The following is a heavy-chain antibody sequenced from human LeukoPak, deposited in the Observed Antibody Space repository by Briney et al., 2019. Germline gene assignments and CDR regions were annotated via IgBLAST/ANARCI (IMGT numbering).Heavy chain of an antibody. J-gene: IGHJ3*02. Sequence: ASVKVSCKASGYTFTSYDINWVRQATGQGLEWMGWMNPNSGNTGYAQKFQGGVTMTRNTSIRTAYMELSSLRSEDTAVYYCARTTWSSDAFDIWGQGTMVTVSS. V-gene: IGHV1-8*01. CDR3: ARTTWSSDAFDI. CDR1: GYTFTSYD. D-gene: IGHD1-1*01. CDR2: MNPNSGNT.